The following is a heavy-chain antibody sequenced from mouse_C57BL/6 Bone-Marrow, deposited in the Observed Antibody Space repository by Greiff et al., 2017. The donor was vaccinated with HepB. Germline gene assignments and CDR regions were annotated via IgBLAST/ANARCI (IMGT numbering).Heavy chain of an antibody. J-gene: IGHJ2*01. Sequence: EVQLVESGGGLVKPGGSLKLSCAASGFTFSSYTMSWVRQTPEKRQEWVATISGGGGNTYYPDSVKGRFTISRDNAKNTLYLQMSSLRSEDTALYYCARDGYYPYYFDYWGQGTTLTVSS. V-gene: IGHV5-9*01. D-gene: IGHD2-3*01. CDR1: GFTFSSYT. CDR2: ISGGGGNT. CDR3: ARDGYYPYYFDY.